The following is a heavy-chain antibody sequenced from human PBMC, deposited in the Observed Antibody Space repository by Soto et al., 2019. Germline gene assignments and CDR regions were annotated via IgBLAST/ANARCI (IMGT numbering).Heavy chain of an antibody. Sequence: SETLSLTCTVSGGSISSGGYYWSWIRQHPGKGLEWIGYIYYSGSTYYNPSLKSRVTISVDTSKNQFSLKLGSVTAADTAVYYCARATIERTDAFDIWGQGTMVTVSS. D-gene: IGHD5-12*01. CDR2: IYYSGST. V-gene: IGHV4-31*03. J-gene: IGHJ3*02. CDR3: ARATIERTDAFDI. CDR1: GGSISSGGYY.